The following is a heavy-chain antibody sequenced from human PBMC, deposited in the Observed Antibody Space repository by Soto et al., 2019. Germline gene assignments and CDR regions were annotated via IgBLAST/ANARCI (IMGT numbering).Heavy chain of an antibody. J-gene: IGHJ4*02. V-gene: IGHV3-9*01. CDR1: GFTFDDYA. CDR2: ISWNSGSI. D-gene: IGHD6-6*01. Sequence: EVQLVESGGGLVQPGRSLRLSCAASGFTFDDYAMHWVRQAPGKGLEWVSGISWNSGSIGYADSVKGRFTISRDNAKNSLYLQMNSLRAEDTALYYCAKGQYNSSSLYIDYWGQGTLVTVSS. CDR3: AKGQYNSSSLYIDY.